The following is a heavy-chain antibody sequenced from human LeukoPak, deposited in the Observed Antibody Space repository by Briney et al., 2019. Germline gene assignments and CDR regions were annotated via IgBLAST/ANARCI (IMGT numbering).Heavy chain of an antibody. V-gene: IGHV3-48*02. Sequence: GGSLRLSCAASGFTLGSYGMNWVRQAPGKGLEWISDISSSSGTIYYADSVRGRFTISRDNAKNSLYLQMNSLRDEDTAVYYCMRDGLWGQGTLVTVSS. CDR2: ISSSSGTI. CDR1: GFTLGSYG. J-gene: IGHJ4*02. D-gene: IGHD3/OR15-3a*01. CDR3: MRDGL.